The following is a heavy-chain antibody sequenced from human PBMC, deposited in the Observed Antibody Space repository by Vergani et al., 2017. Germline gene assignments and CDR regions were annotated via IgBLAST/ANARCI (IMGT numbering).Heavy chain of an antibody. D-gene: IGHD1-26*01. CDR1: GFTFTSYS. Sequence: EVRLAESGGGLVQPGGSLRLSCAVSGFTFTSYSMNWVRQAPGKGLEWVSYISGVGDTINYADSVKGRFTISRDNSLLLQMNSLRVEDTAVYYCARGIVGGLEFDNWGQGTLVTVSS. CDR3: ARGIVGGLEFDN. CDR2: ISGVGDTI. V-gene: IGHV3-48*01. J-gene: IGHJ4*02.